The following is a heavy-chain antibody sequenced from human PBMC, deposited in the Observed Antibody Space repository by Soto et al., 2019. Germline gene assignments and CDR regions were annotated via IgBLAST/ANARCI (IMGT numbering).Heavy chain of an antibody. CDR2: ISYDGSNK. V-gene: IGHV3-30-3*01. CDR1: GFTFSSYA. J-gene: IGHJ6*02. CDR3: ARLHASYYYGMDV. Sequence: GGSLRLSCAASGFTFSSYAMHWVRQAPGKGLEWVAVISYDGSNKYYADSVKGRFTISRDNSKNTLYLQMNSLRAENTAVYYCARLHASYYYGMDVWGQGTTVTVSS.